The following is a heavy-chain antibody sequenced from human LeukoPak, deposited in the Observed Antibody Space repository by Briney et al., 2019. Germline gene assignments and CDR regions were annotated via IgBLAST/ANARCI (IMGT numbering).Heavy chain of an antibody. J-gene: IGHJ4*02. D-gene: IGHD3-3*01. Sequence: ASVKVSCKASGGTFSSYAISWVRQAPGQGLEWMGGIIPIFGTANYAQKFQGRVTITADESTSTAYMELSSLRSEDTAVYYCARTGSYYDFWSGYPSPKGNHTGFDYWGQGTLVTVSS. V-gene: IGHV1-69*13. CDR3: ARTGSYYDFWSGYPSPKGNHTGFDY. CDR1: GGTFSSYA. CDR2: IIPIFGTA.